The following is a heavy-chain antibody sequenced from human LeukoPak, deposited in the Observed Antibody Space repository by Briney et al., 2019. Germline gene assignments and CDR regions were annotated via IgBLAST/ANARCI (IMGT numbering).Heavy chain of an antibody. CDR1: GFTFSSYG. Sequence: PGGSLRLSCAASGFTFSSYGMHWVRQAPGKGLEWVAVIWYDGSNKYYADSVKGRFTISRDNSKNTLYLQMNSLRAEDTAVYYCARENSFWSGYYFDFWGQGTLVTVSS. CDR3: ARENSFWSGYYFDF. J-gene: IGHJ4*02. CDR2: IWYDGSNK. V-gene: IGHV3-33*01. D-gene: IGHD3-3*01.